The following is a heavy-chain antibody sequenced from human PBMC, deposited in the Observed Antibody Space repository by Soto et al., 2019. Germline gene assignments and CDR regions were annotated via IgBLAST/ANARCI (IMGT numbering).Heavy chain of an antibody. V-gene: IGHV3-23*01. CDR2: ISGSGGST. D-gene: IGHD7-27*01. CDR1: GFTFSIFA. Sequence: PGGSLRLSCAASGFTFSIFAMSWVRQSPGKGLEWVSTISGSGGSTYYADAVKGRFTISRDNSMGTLYLQMKSLRVEDTAIYYCAKEVSLGSTVDLGYWGQGALVTVLL. J-gene: IGHJ4*02. CDR3: AKEVSLGSTVDLGY.